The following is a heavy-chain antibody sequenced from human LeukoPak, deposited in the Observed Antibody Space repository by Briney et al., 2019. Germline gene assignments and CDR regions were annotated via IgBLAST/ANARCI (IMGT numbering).Heavy chain of an antibody. V-gene: IGHV1-69*05. D-gene: IGHD4-17*01. CDR3: AAMGLDYGDPLDY. CDR2: IIPIFGTA. CDR1: GDTFSSYA. Sequence: SVKVSCKASGDTFSSYAISWVRQAPGQGLEWMGGIIPIFGTANYAQKFQGRVTITTDESTSTAYMELSSLRSEDTAVYYCAAMGLDYGDPLDYWGQGTLVTVSS. J-gene: IGHJ4*02.